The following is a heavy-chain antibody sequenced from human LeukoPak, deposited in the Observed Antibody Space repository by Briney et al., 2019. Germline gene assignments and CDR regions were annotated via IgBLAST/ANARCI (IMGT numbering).Heavy chain of an antibody. CDR2: IKQDGSEK. V-gene: IGHV3-7*01. CDR3: ASLGGSYYDTSDNP. J-gene: IGHJ5*02. D-gene: IGHD3-22*01. CDR1: GLTFSSYW. Sequence: GGSLRLSCAASGLTFSSYWMSWVRQAPGKGLEWVANIKQDGSEKNYVDSLKGRFTISRDNAKNSLFLQMNSLRAEDTAVYYCASLGGSYYDTSDNPWGQGTLVTVSS.